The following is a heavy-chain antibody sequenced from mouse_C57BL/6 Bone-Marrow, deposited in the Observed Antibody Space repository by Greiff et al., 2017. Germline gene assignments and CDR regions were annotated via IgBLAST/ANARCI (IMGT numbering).Heavy chain of an antibody. CDR3: TPGSHWYFDV. Sequence: QVQLKQPGAELVMPGASVKLSCKASGYTFTSYWMHWVKQRPGQGLEWIGEIDPSDSYTNYNQKFKGKSTLTVDKSSSTAYMQLSSLTSEDTAVYYCTPGSHWYFDVWGTGTTVTVSS. V-gene: IGHV1-69*01. CDR1: GYTFTSYW. J-gene: IGHJ1*03. CDR2: IDPSDSYT. D-gene: IGHD1-1*01.